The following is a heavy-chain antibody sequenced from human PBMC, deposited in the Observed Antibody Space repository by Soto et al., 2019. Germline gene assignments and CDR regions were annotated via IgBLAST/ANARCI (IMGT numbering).Heavy chain of an antibody. V-gene: IGHV1-69*01. CDR2: IIPIFGTA. CDR1: GGTFSSYA. CDR3: ALDIVVVPADEVGYFDY. J-gene: IGHJ4*02. D-gene: IGHD2-2*03. Sequence: QVQLVQSGAEVKKPGSSVKVSCKASGGTFSSYAISWVRQAPGQGLEWMGGIIPIFGTANYAQKFQGRVTITADESTSTAYMELSSLRSEDTAVYYCALDIVVVPADEVGYFDYWGQGTLVTVSS.